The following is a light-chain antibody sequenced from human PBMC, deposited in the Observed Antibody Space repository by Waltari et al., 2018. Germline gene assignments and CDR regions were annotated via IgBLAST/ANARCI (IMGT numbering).Light chain of an antibody. Sequence: DIVMTLSPDSLAVSLGERATINCKSSQSVLFSSNNNNYLAWYQQKPGQSPKLLIYWASTRESGVPDRFSGSGSGTDFTLTISSLQAEDVAIYYCLQYYSTPPGTFGQGTKVEIK. J-gene: IGKJ1*01. CDR3: LQYYSTPPGT. CDR2: WAS. V-gene: IGKV4-1*01. CDR1: QSVLFSSNNNNY.